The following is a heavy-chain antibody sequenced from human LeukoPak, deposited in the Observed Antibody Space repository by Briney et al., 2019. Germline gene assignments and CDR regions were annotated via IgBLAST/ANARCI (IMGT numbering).Heavy chain of an antibody. Sequence: SETLSLTCAVSGDSITSYDWSWIRQPPGKGLEWIGYIYYSGSTNYNPSLKSRVTISVDTSKKYLSLKLRSVTAADTAVYYCARGPSDSYGMGVWGQGTTVTVSS. V-gene: IGHV4-59*01. CDR1: GDSITSYD. CDR2: IYYSGST. CDR3: ARGPSDSYGMGV. J-gene: IGHJ6*02.